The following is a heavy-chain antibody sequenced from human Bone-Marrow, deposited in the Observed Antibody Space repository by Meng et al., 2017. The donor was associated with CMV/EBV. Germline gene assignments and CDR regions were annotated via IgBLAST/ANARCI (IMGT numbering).Heavy chain of an antibody. CDR2: IYYSGST. J-gene: IGHJ5*02. D-gene: IGHD3-3*01. V-gene: IGHV4-39*07. Sequence: SETLSLTCTVSGGSISSSSYYWDWIRQPPGKGLEWIGSIYYSGSTYYNPYLKIRVTISVDTSKNQFSLKLSSVTAADTAVYYCASYTYYDFWSGYYFDQPANWFDPWGQGTLVTVSS. CDR1: GGSISSSSYY. CDR3: ASYTYYDFWSGYYFDQPANWFDP.